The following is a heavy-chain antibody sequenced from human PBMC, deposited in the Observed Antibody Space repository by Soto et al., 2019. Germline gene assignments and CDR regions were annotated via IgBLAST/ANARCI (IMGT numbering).Heavy chain of an antibody. Sequence: EVQLLDSGGGLVQPGGSLRLSCAASGFTFSNYAMTWVRQGPGKGLEWVSGISVSGGRSYYADSVKGRFTISRDNSKSTLYLQMNSLRAEDKAVYYCAKADFVWSSEQPYYFDYWGQGTLVTVAS. CDR3: AKADFVWSSEQPYYFDY. D-gene: IGHD3-16*01. V-gene: IGHV3-23*01. CDR1: GFTFSNYA. CDR2: ISVSGGRS. J-gene: IGHJ4*02.